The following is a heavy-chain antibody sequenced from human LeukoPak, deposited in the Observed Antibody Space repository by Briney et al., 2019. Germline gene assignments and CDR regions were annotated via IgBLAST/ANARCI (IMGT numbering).Heavy chain of an antibody. CDR1: GFTFSSYG. D-gene: IGHD3-10*01. J-gene: IGHJ4*02. CDR3: AKDLLQDRPLWFGELYPDY. Sequence: GRSLRLSCAASGFTFSSYGMHWVRQAPGKGLEWVAVISYDGSNKYYADSVKGRFTTSRDNSKNTLYLQMNSLRAEDTAVYYCAKDLLQDRPLWFGELYPDYWGQGTLVTVSS. CDR2: ISYDGSNK. V-gene: IGHV3-30*18.